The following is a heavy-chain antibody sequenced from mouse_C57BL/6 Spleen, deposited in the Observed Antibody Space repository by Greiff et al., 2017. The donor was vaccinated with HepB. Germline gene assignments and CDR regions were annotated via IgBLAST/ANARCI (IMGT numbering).Heavy chain of an antibody. V-gene: IGHV1-19*01. J-gene: IGHJ2*01. CDR1: GYTFTDYY. D-gene: IGHD5-1-1*01. CDR3: ARERNRGYCDY. Sequence: EVQLQQSGPVLVKPGASVKMSCKASGYTFTDYYMNWVKQSHGKSLEWIGVINPYNGGTSYNQKFKGKATLTVDKSSSTAYMELNSLTSEDSAVYYCARERNRGYCDYWGQGTTLTVSS. CDR2: INPYNGGT.